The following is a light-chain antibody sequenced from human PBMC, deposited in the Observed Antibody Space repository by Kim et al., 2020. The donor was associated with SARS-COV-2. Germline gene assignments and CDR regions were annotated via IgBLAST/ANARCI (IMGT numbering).Light chain of an antibody. Sequence: APGKTARITFGGDNIGNKNVHWYQQKPGQGPVLVIYYDRDRPSGIPERFSGSNSGNTATLTISRVEAGDEADYYCQVWDSSNDHYVFGTGTKVTVL. V-gene: IGLV3-21*04. CDR3: QVWDSSNDHYV. CDR2: YDR. J-gene: IGLJ1*01. CDR1: NIGNKN.